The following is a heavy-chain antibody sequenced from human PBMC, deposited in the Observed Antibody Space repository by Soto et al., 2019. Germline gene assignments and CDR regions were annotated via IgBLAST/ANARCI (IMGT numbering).Heavy chain of an antibody. J-gene: IGHJ5*02. CDR1: GCTFLIFT. CDR3: TRDASRDSSARGWFDP. CDR2: ISSNSAYI. Sequence: GGALILSWTASGCTFLIFTMSWVRQTPGKGLEWVSTISSNSAYIYYTDALRGRFTISRDNAKNSLHLQMNSLRAEDTAVYYCTRDASRDSSARGWFDPSGPGNLVT. V-gene: IGHV3-21*01. D-gene: IGHD6-13*01.